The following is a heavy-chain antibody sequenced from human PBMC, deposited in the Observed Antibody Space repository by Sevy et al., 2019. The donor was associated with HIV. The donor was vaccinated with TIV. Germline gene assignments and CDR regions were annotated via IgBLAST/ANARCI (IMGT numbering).Heavy chain of an antibody. V-gene: IGHV4-61*01. D-gene: IGHD3-10*01. CDR3: ARGLNYYVSGSFDY. CDR1: GVSITSGNSY. Sequence: SETLSLTCGVSGVSITSGNSYWSWIRQPPGKGLEWIGYIFYNGNTNYNPTLESRVTMSVDTSNSQFSLSLRSVTAADTAVYYCARGLNYYVSGSFDYWGQGTLVTVSS. J-gene: IGHJ4*02. CDR2: IFYNGNT.